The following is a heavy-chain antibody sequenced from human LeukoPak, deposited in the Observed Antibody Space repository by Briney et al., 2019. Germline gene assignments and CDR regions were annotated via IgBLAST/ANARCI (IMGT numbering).Heavy chain of an antibody. D-gene: IGHD2-2*01. J-gene: IGHJ4*02. Sequence: PGGSLRLSCAASGFTFDDYGMSWVRQAPGKGLEWVSGINWNGGSTGYADSVKGRFTISRDNAKNSLYLQMNSLRAEDTALYYCARGNYCSSTSCYYFDYWGQGTLVIVSS. CDR1: GFTFDDYG. V-gene: IGHV3-20*04. CDR2: INWNGGST. CDR3: ARGNYCSSTSCYYFDY.